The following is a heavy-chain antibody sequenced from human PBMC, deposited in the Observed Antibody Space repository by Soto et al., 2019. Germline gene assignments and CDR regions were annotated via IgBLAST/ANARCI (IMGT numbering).Heavy chain of an antibody. CDR1: GFTFSSYA. Sequence: GGSLRLSCAASGFTFSSYAMSWVRQAPGKGLEWVSAISGSGGSTYYADSVKGRFTISRDNSKNTLYLQMNSLRAEDTAVYYCAKDQTSAGAPRQLWLFLWDFWGQGTLVTVSS. D-gene: IGHD5-18*01. CDR2: ISGSGGST. CDR3: AKDQTSAGAPRQLWLFLWDF. V-gene: IGHV3-23*01. J-gene: IGHJ4*02.